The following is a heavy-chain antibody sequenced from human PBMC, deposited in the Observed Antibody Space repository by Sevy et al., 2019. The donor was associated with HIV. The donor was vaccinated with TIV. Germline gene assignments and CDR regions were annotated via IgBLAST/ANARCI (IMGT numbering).Heavy chain of an antibody. CDR3: ARAGGWGNINHSNQIFDI. Sequence: GGSLRLSCAASEFIFTGYWMNWVRQAPGKGLEWVANIDQDGSDKRYVDSVRGRFTISRDNANNFLYLQMSSLRADDTAVYYCARAGGWGNINHSNQIFDIWGHGTKVTVSS. CDR2: IDQDGSDK. J-gene: IGHJ3*02. D-gene: IGHD3-16*01. CDR1: EFIFTGYW. V-gene: IGHV3-7*01.